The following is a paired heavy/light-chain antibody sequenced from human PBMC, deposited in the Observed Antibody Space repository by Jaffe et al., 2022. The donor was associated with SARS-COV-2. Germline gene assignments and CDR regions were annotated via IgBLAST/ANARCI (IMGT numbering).Light chain of an antibody. CDR3: QQYGDSRYI. Sequence: EIVLTQSPGTLSLSPGERATLSCRASQTVSSNYLAWYQQKPGQAPRLLIYGASTRATGIPARFSGSGSGTDFTLTISRLEPEDFAVYYCQQYGDSRYIFGQGTKLEIK. CDR1: QTVSSNY. V-gene: IGKV3-20*01. CDR2: GAS. J-gene: IGKJ2*01.
Heavy chain of an antibody. CDR3: ARVSPKTFYFYYMDV. CDR2: IYYSGIT. J-gene: IGHJ6*03. Sequence: QPQLQESGPGLVKPSETLSLTCTVSGGSISGANYFWGWIRQPPGRDLEWIANIYYSGITSYNPSLQSRVTISVDTSKNQFSLKLSSVTAADTAMYFCARVSPKTFYFYYMDVWGKGTAVTVSS. V-gene: IGHV4-39*02. CDR1: GGSISGANYF.